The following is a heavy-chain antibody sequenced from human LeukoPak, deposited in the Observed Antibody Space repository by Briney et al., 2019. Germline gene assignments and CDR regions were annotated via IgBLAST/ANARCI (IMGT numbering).Heavy chain of an antibody. CDR2: IYTSGST. J-gene: IGHJ6*03. D-gene: IGHD6-13*01. Sequence: NASKTLSLTCTVSGGSISSYYWSWIRQPPGKGLEWIGYIYTSGSTNYNPSLKSRVTISVDTSKNQFSLKLSSVTAADTAVYYCARRRSSPPGYYYYYMDVWGKGTTVTVSS. CDR1: GGSISSYY. CDR3: ARRRSSPPGYYYYYMDV. V-gene: IGHV4-4*09.